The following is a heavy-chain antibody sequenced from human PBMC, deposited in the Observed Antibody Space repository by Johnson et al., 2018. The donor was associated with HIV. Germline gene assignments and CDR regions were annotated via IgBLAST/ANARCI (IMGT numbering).Heavy chain of an antibody. CDR1: GFTFDDYA. J-gene: IGHJ3*02. CDR3: TTDLSGSYEMGDNEAFDI. CDR2: ISWNSGSI. V-gene: IGHV3-9*01. D-gene: IGHD1-26*01. Sequence: VQLVESGGGLVQPGRSLRLSCAASGFTFDDYAMHWVRQAPGKGLEWVSGISWNSGSIGYADSVKGRFTISSDNAKHSLYLQMNRLETEDTAGYYCTTDLSGSYEMGDNEAFDIWGRGTMVTVSS.